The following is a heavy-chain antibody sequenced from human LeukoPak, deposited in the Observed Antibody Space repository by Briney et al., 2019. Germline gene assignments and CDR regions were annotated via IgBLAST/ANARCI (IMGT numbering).Heavy chain of an antibody. J-gene: IGHJ3*02. CDR2: INPSGGST. CDR1: GYTFTSYY. D-gene: IGHD3-3*01. V-gene: IGHV1-46*01. CDR3: ARDQSGLFLEWLLSHDGFDI. Sequence: GASVKVSCKASGYTFTSYYMHWVRQAPGQGLEWMGIINPSGGSTSYAQKFQGRVTMTRDTSTSTVYMELRSLRSEDTGVYYCARDQSGLFLEWLLSHDGFDIWGQGTMVTVSS.